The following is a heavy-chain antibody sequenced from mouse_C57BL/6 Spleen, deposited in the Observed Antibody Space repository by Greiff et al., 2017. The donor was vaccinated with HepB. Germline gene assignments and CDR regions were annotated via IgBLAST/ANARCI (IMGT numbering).Heavy chain of an antibody. V-gene: IGHV1-64*01. CDR3: AREGYDYDGRAWFAY. D-gene: IGHD2-4*01. J-gene: IGHJ3*01. CDR2: IHPNSGST. CDR1: GYTFTSYW. Sequence: QVQLQQSGAELVKPGASVKLSCKASGYTFTSYWMHWVKQRPGQGLEWIGMIHPNSGSTNYNEKFKSKATLTVDKSSSTAYMQLSSLTSEDSAVYYCAREGYDYDGRAWFAYWGQGTLVTVSA.